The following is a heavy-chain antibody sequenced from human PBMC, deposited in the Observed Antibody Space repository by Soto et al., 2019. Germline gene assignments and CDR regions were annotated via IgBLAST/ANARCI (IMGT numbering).Heavy chain of an antibody. V-gene: IGHV1-18*01. CDR3: ARESDYGDYVSDY. CDR2: ISTYNGHT. D-gene: IGHD4-17*01. J-gene: IGHJ4*02. Sequence: QVHLVQSGTEMRRPGASVKVSCNGSGYSFTTYGVNWVRQAPGQGLEWMGWISTYNGHTKYGHKFHGRVTMTTDTSASTVHMELRRLTSDDTAVYYCARESDYGDYVSDYWGQGNLVIISS. CDR1: GYSFTTYG.